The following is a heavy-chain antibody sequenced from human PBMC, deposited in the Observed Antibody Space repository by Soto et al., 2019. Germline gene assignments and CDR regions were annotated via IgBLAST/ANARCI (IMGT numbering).Heavy chain of an antibody. V-gene: IGHV3-23*01. CDR2: ISGSGGST. CDR3: AKDTLDSSGYSYYYYYGMDV. CDR1: GFTFSSYA. J-gene: IGHJ6*02. D-gene: IGHD3-22*01. Sequence: PGGSLRLSCAASGFTFSSYAMSWVRQAPGKGLEWVSAISGSGGSTYYADSVKGRFTISRDNSKNTPYLQMNSLRAEDMAVYYCAKDTLDSSGYSYYYYYGMDVWGQGTTVTVSS.